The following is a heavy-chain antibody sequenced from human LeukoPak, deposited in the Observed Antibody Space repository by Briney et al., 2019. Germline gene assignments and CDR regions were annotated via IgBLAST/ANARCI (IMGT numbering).Heavy chain of an antibody. CDR3: ARVPPRSGYSSSWYKAPNDY. D-gene: IGHD6-13*01. CDR2: IKQDGSER. V-gene: IGHV3-7*01. CDR1: GFTFSGFS. J-gene: IGHJ4*02. Sequence: GGSLRLSCAASGFTFSGFSMSWVRQSPTKGLEWVANIKQDGSERYYVDSVKGRFTISRDNAKNSLSLQMNNLRVEDTAVYYCARVPPRSGYSSSWYKAPNDYWGQGTLVTVSS.